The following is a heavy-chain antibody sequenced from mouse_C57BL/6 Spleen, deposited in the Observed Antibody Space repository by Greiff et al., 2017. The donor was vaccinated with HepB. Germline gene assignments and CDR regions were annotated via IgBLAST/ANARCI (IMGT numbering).Heavy chain of an antibody. Sequence: QVQLQQPGAELVRPGSSVKLSCKASGYTFTSYWMHWVKQRPIQGLEWIGNIDPSDSETHYNQKFKDKATLTVDKSSSTAYMQLSSLTSEDSAVYYCARGRGLDSSGYGGFAYWGQGTLVTVSA. CDR3: ARGRGLDSSGYGGFAY. CDR1: GYTFTSYW. D-gene: IGHD3-2*02. J-gene: IGHJ3*01. V-gene: IGHV1-52*01. CDR2: IDPSDSET.